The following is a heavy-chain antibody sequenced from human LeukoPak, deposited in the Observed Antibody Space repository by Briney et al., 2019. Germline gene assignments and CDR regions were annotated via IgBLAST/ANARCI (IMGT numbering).Heavy chain of an antibody. D-gene: IGHD3-22*01. V-gene: IGHV1-18*01. CDR2: ISAYNGNT. CDR1: GYTFTSYG. Sequence: ASVKVSRKASGYTFTSYGISWVRQAPGQGLEWMGWISAYNGNTNYAQKLQGRVTMTTDTSTSTAYMELRSLRSDDTAVYYCARGDYYYDSSGYYEDYWGQGTLVTVSS. J-gene: IGHJ4*02. CDR3: ARGDYYYDSSGYYEDY.